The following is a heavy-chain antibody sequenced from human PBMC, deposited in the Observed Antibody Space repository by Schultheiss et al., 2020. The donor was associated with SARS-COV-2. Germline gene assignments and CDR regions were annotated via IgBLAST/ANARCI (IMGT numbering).Heavy chain of an antibody. Sequence: GGSLRLSCAASGFTFSNAWMSWVRQAPGKGLEWVGRIKSETDGGTTDYAAPVKGRFTISRDDSKNTLYLQMNSLKTEDTAVYYCTTAVGRPGYYGMTSGAKGPRSPSP. CDR3: TTAVGRPGYYGMTS. D-gene: IGHD6-6*01. V-gene: IGHV3-15*01. J-gene: IGHJ6*02. CDR2: IKSETDGGTT. CDR1: GFTFSNAW.